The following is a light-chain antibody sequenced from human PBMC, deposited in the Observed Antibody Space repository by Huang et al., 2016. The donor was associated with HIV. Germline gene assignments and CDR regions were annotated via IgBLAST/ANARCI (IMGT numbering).Light chain of an antibody. J-gene: IGKJ3*01. Sequence: EIVMTQSPATLSVSPVERATLSCSASHSVGNDIAWYQQKPGQAPRLLIYGASVRATGIPSRFRGGGSGTEFTLTISDLQSEDFAVYYCHQYNDWPITFGPGTKVDMK. CDR1: HSVGND. CDR2: GAS. V-gene: IGKV3-15*01. CDR3: HQYNDWPIT.